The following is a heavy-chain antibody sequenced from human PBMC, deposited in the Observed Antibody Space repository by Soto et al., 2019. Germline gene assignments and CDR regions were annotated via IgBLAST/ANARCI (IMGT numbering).Heavy chain of an antibody. Sequence: LRLSCAASGFTFSGSAMHWVRQASGKGLEWVGRIRSKANSYATAYAASVKGRFTISRDDSKNTAYLQMNSLKTEDTAVYYCTRLDYYDSSGYPLPLVADVWGQGTTVTVSS. J-gene: IGHJ6*02. V-gene: IGHV3-73*01. CDR1: GFTFSGSA. CDR2: IRSKANSYAT. CDR3: TRLDYYDSSGYPLPLVADV. D-gene: IGHD3-22*01.